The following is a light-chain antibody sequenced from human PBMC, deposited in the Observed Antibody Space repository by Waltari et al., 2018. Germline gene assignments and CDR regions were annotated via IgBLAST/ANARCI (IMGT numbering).Light chain of an antibody. V-gene: IGKV2-30*02. Sequence: EVVMTHSLLSLSAPLGRPASLPCMQGQALVHSDGNTYLNWFHQKPGQSPRRLIYKVSRREAGVPDRFSGSGSGTDFTLKISRVEAEDVGFYYCRQTTHGPRTFGQGTKVEIK. J-gene: IGKJ1*01. CDR2: KVS. CDR3: RQTTHGPRT. CDR1: QALVHSDGNTY.